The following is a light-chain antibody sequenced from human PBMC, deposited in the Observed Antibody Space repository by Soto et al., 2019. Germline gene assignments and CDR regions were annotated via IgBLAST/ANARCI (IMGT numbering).Light chain of an antibody. J-gene: IGKJ1*01. CDR2: WVS. CDR1: QGLVYEDGNTY. Sequence: DVVMTQSPLSLPVTLGQPASISCRSSQGLVYEDGNTYLNWFQQRPGQSPRRLIYWVSNRDSGVPDRFSGRGSGSDCTLKISRVEAEDVGLEYCLQGTHWPWTFGQGTKVEIK. CDR3: LQGTHWPWT. V-gene: IGKV2-30*01.